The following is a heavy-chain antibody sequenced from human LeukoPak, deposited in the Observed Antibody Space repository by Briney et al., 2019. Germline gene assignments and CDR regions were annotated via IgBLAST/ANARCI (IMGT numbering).Heavy chain of an antibody. CDR1: GFTFSSYG. D-gene: IGHD4-17*01. CDR2: ISYDGSNK. Sequence: PGGSLRLSCAASGFTFSSYGMHWVRQAPGKGLEWVAVISYDGSNKYYADSVKGRFTISRDNSKNTLHLQMNSLRAEDTAVYYCAKGVTTLYYYYGMDVWGKGTTVTVSS. CDR3: AKGVTTLYYYYGMDV. V-gene: IGHV3-30*18. J-gene: IGHJ6*04.